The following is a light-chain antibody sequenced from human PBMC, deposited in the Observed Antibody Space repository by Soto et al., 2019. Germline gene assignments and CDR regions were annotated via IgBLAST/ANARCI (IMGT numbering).Light chain of an antibody. J-gene: IGLJ3*02. CDR1: TSNIGSDP. Sequence: QSVLTQPPSASGTPGRSVTISCSGSTSNIGSDPVQWYQQLPGTAPKLLIYRDNQRPSGVPDRFSGSKSGTSASLVISGLQFEDEADYHCAIWDDTLYGPVFGGGTKVTVL. CDR3: AIWDDTLYGPV. CDR2: RDN. V-gene: IGLV1-44*01.